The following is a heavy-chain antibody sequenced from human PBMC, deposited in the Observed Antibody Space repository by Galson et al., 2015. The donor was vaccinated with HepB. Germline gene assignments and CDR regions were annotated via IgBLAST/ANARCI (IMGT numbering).Heavy chain of an antibody. D-gene: IGHD3-16*01. CDR3: ASHQTSLYGMDV. J-gene: IGHJ6*02. CDR2: VIPIFGTA. Sequence: SVKVSCKASGGTFSSYAISWVRQAPGQGLEWMGGVIPIFGTANYAQKFQGRVTITADESTSTAYMELSSLRSEDTAVYYCASHQTSLYGMDVWGQGTTVTVSS. CDR1: GGTFSSYA. V-gene: IGHV1-69*13.